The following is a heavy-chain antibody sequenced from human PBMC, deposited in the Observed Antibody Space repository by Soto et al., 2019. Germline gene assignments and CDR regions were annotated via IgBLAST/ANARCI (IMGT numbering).Heavy chain of an antibody. V-gene: IGHV1-2*02. CDR1: GYTFTGYY. CDR3: AREAPGLRYFDWLGYYYGMDV. J-gene: IGHJ6*02. Sequence: ASVKVSCKASGYTFTGYYMHWVRQAPGQGLEWMGWINPNSGGTNYAQKFQGRVTMTRDTSISTAYMELSRLRSDDTAVYYCAREAPGLRYFDWLGYYYGMDVWGQGTTVTV. D-gene: IGHD3-9*01. CDR2: INPNSGGT.